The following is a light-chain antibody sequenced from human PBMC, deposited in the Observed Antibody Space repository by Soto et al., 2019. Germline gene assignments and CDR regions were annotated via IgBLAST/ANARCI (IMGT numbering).Light chain of an antibody. CDR2: GAS. V-gene: IGKV3-20*01. CDR1: QSVSNNY. Sequence: EIVLTQSPGTLSLSPGERATLSCRASQSVSNNYLAWYQQKPGQAPRLLIYGASNRATGIPDRFSGSGSGTDFTLTISRLEHEDGAVYYCQQYGSSGTFGQGTKVEIK. CDR3: QQYGSSGT. J-gene: IGKJ1*01.